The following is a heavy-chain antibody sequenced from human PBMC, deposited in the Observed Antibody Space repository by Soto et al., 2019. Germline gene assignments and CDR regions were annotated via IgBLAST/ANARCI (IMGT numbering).Heavy chain of an antibody. Sequence: SENLSLTCTVSNGSLSSNYWSWIRQSPGKGLEWIGNIYYSGSTNYNPSLKSRVTMSVDTSKNQFTLKLSSVTAADTGVYFCARSFMVPVDFFDSCGQGTLVTVSS. CDR1: NGSLSSNY. CDR3: ARSFMVPVDFFDS. D-gene: IGHD3-10*01. CDR2: IYYSGST. V-gene: IGHV4-59*01. J-gene: IGHJ4*02.